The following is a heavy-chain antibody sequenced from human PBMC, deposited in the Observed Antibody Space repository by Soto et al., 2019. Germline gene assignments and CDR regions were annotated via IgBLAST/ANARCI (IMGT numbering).Heavy chain of an antibody. V-gene: IGHV3-30-3*01. Sequence: GGSLRLSCAASGFTFSSYAMHWVRQAPGKGLEWVAVISYDGSNKYYADSVKGRFTISRDNSKNTLYLQMNSLRAEDTAVYYCARDVTLYISRWYAGYWGQVTLLTVSS. CDR1: GFTFSSYA. CDR2: ISYDGSNK. J-gene: IGHJ4*02. CDR3: ARDVTLYISRWYAGY. D-gene: IGHD6-13*01.